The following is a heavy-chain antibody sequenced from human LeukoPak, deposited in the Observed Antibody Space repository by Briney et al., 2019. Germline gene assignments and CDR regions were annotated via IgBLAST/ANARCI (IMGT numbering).Heavy chain of an antibody. CDR1: GGSISSYY. V-gene: IGHV4-4*09. CDR2: IYTSGST. J-gene: IGHJ4*02. Sequence: SETLSLTCTVSGGSISSYYWSWIRQPPGKGLEWIGYIYTSGSTNYNPSLKSRVTISVDTSKNQFSLKLSSVTAADMAVYYCARRQTCFDYWGQGTLVTVSS. CDR3: ARRQTCFDY.